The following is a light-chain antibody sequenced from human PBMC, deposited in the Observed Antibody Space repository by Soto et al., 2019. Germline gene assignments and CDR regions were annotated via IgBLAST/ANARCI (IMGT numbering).Light chain of an antibody. J-gene: IGKJ1*01. CDR1: QTVSGNF. Sequence: EIVLTQSPGTLSLSPGERATLSCRARQTVSGNFLAWYQQKPGQAPSLLIYAASYRATGIPDRFSGSGSGTDFTLTISRLEPEDFAVYYCQQYASSRTFGQGTKVEIK. V-gene: IGKV3-20*01. CDR2: AAS. CDR3: QQYASSRT.